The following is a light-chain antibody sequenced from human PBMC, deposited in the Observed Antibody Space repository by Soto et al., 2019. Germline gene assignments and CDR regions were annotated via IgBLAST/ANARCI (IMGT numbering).Light chain of an antibody. CDR3: QQLAT. V-gene: IGKV3-20*01. CDR2: DAS. Sequence: EIVMTQSRGTLYENPGERVTLSCGASQSISTNLAWYQQTPGQAPRLLIYDASSRPPGIPDRFSGSGSGTDFTLTFCRLKPEDFAVYYCQQLATFGPGTKVDIK. J-gene: IGKJ3*01. CDR1: QSISTN.